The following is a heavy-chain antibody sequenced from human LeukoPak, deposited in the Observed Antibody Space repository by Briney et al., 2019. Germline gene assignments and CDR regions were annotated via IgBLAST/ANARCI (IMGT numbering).Heavy chain of an antibody. CDR2: ISHSGAT. V-gene: IGHV4-34*01. D-gene: IGHD4-17*01. CDR1: GGSFSGKY. J-gene: IGHJ5*02. CDR3: ARHVHNDHGNPNWFDP. Sequence: SETLSLTCGVYGGSFSGKYCNWVRQPPGKGLEWMGKISHSGATNNGTASCNPSLKSRVTISADTSKNQFSLNLSSVTAADTAVYYCARHVHNDHGNPNWFDPWGQGVLVTVSS.